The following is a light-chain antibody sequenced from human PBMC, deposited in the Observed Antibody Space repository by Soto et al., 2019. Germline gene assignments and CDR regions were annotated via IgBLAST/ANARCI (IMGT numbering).Light chain of an antibody. Sequence: EMQMTEIVYFSFVSVAVRENITCRASQGISKSVVWYQQKPGKAPKSLIYDASSLQSGVPSRCSGSGSGTDCTLTISSLQPEDFATYYGQQYITDPSTFGLGTRLEIK. J-gene: IGKJ5*01. CDR3: QQYITDPST. V-gene: IGKV1-16*01. CDR2: DAS. CDR1: QGISKS.